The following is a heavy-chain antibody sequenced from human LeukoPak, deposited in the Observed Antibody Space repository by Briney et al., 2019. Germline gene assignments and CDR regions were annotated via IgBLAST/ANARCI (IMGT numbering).Heavy chain of an antibody. CDR2: IYYSGST. CDR1: GGSISSYY. J-gene: IGHJ6*02. D-gene: IGHD6-19*01. Sequence: SETLSLTCTVSGGSISSYYWNWIRQPPGKGLEWIGYIYYSGSTNYNPSLKSRVTISVDTSKNRFSLKLSSVTAADTAVYYCARRLAVAGYDYYYYGMDVWGQGTTVTVSS. V-gene: IGHV4-59*01. CDR3: ARRLAVAGYDYYYYGMDV.